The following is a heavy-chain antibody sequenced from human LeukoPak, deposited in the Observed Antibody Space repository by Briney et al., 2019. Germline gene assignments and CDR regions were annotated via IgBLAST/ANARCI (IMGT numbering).Heavy chain of an antibody. J-gene: IGHJ4*02. V-gene: IGHV3-7*01. D-gene: IGHD4-17*01. CDR2: IKQDGSEK. Sequence: GGSLRLSCAASGFTFSSYWMSWVRQAPGKGLEWVANIKQDGSEKYYVVSVKGRFTISRDNAKNSLYLQMNSLRAEDTAVYYCARDLYGDYVPFDYWGQGTLVTVSS. CDR3: ARDLYGDYVPFDY. CDR1: GFTFSSYW.